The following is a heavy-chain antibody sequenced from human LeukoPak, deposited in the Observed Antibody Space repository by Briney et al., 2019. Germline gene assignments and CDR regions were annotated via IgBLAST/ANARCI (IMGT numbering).Heavy chain of an antibody. Sequence: PSETLSLTCAVSGGSISSGGYSWSWIRQHPGKGLEWIGYIYYSGSTYYNPSLKSRVTISVDTSKNQFSLKLSSVTAADTAVYYCARDRYYSDSSGYLADAFDIWGQGTMVTVSS. D-gene: IGHD3-22*01. J-gene: IGHJ3*02. CDR3: ARDRYYSDSSGYLADAFDI. V-gene: IGHV4-31*11. CDR1: GGSISSGGYS. CDR2: IYYSGST.